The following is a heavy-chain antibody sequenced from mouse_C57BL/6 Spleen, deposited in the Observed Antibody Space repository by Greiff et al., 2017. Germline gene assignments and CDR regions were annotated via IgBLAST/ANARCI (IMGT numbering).Heavy chain of an antibody. V-gene: IGHV1-54*01. CDR1: GYAFTNYL. Sequence: QVQLQQSGAELVRPGTSVKVSCKASGYAFTNYLIEWVKQRPGQGLEWIGVINPGSGGTNYNEKFKGKATLTADKSSSTAYMQLSSLTSEDSAVYFCARGDDGYLAWFAYWGQETLVTVSA. J-gene: IGHJ3*01. D-gene: IGHD2-3*01. CDR2: INPGSGGT. CDR3: ARGDDGYLAWFAY.